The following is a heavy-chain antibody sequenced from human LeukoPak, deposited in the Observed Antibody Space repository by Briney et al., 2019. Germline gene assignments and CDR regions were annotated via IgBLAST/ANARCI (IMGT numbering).Heavy chain of an antibody. CDR3: ARLGGATSPFGY. CDR2: IYYTGNT. V-gene: IGHV4-59*08. Sequence: PSETLSLACTVSGGSISSYYWSWIRQPPGKGLEWIGYIYYTGNTNYNPSLKSRVTISVDTSKNQFSLNLSSVTAADTAIYYCARLGGATSPFGYWGQGTLVTVSS. D-gene: IGHD1-26*01. J-gene: IGHJ4*02. CDR1: GGSISSYY.